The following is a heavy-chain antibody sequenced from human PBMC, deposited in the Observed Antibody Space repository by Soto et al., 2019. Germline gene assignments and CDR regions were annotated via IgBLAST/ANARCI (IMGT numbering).Heavy chain of an antibody. Sequence: EVPLVESGGGAVRPGGSLRLSCAASGFPFDDYGMSWVRQAPGKGLEWVSGINRHGGSTGYADSVKGRFTISRDNAKNSLHLHMNSLRAEDTAFYYCARTPGYYGDSFDYWGQGTLVTVSA. CDR2: INRHGGST. CDR3: ARTPGYYGDSFDY. D-gene: IGHD4-17*01. J-gene: IGHJ4*02. V-gene: IGHV3-20*04. CDR1: GFPFDDYG.